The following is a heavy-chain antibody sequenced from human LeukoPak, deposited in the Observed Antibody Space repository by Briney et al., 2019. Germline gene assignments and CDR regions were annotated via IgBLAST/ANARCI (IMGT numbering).Heavy chain of an antibody. J-gene: IGHJ4*02. CDR1: GYTFTSYY. D-gene: IGHD2-15*01. Sequence: ASVTVSCKASGYTFTSYYMHWVRQAPGQGLEWMGWINPNSGGTNYAQKFQGRVTMTRDTSISTAYMELSRLGSDDTAVYYCARSNLPYSARYFDYWGQGTLVTVSS. CDR2: INPNSGGT. V-gene: IGHV1-2*02. CDR3: ARSNLPYSARYFDY.